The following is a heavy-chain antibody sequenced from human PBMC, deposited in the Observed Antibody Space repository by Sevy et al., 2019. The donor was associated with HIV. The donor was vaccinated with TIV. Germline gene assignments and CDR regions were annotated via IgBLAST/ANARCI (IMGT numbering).Heavy chain of an antibody. V-gene: IGHV3-49*03. Sequence: GGSLRLSCTASGFTFGDYAMSWFRQAPGKGQEWVGFIRSKAYGGTTEYAASVKGRFTISRDDSKSIAYLQMNSLKTEDTAVYYCTRGATGTTAPYYFDYWGQGTLVTVSS. J-gene: IGHJ4*02. D-gene: IGHD1-1*01. CDR1: GFTFGDYA. CDR2: IRSKAYGGTT. CDR3: TRGATGTTAPYYFDY.